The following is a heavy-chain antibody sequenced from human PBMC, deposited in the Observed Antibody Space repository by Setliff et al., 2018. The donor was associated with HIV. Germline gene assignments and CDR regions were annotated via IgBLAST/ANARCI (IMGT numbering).Heavy chain of an antibody. D-gene: IGHD6-13*01. J-gene: IGHJ6*03. V-gene: IGHV3-15*01. CDR3: AGVGEESSSSWYANYYYYYYIDV. CDR1: GFTFSSYA. CDR2: LKGKSDGGTT. Sequence: LRLSCAASGFTFSSYAMSWVRQAPGKGLEWVGRLKGKSDGGTTDYAAPVKGRFTISRDDSKKEMYLQMNSLKTEDTAVYYCAGVGEESSSSWYANYYYYYYIDVWGKGTTVTVSS.